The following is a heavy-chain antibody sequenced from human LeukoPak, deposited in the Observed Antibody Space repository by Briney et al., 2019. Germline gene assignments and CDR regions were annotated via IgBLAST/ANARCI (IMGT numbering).Heavy chain of an antibody. CDR1: GFTVTSNH. J-gene: IGHJ4*02. D-gene: IGHD6-6*01. V-gene: IGHV3-66*01. Sequence: GGSLRLSCAASGFTVTSNHMNWVRQAPGKGLEWVSIIYTGGTTHYADALKDRFTISRDDYINTLYLQMNSLRAEDTAVYYCARDSSSYYFDYWGQGTLVTVSS. CDR3: ARDSSSYYFDY. CDR2: IYTGGTT.